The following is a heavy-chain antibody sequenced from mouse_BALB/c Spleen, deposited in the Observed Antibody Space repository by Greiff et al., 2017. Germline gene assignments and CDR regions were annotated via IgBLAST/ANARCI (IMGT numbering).Heavy chain of an antibody. CDR3: ARIGSSPWFAY. CDR1: GFNIKDTY. V-gene: IGHV14-3*02. D-gene: IGHD1-1*01. CDR2: IDPANGNT. Sequence: EVKLMESGAELVKPGASVKLSCTASGFNIKDTYMHWVKQRPEQGLEWIGRIDPANGNTKYDPKFQGKATITADASSNTAYLQLSSLTSEDTAVYYCARIGSSPWFAYWGQGTLVTVSA. J-gene: IGHJ3*01.